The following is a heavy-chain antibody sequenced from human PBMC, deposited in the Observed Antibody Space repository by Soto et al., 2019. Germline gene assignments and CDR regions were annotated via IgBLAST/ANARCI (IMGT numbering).Heavy chain of an antibody. CDR1: GFTFSAYA. Sequence: GGSLRLSCVASGFTFSAYAMNWVRQAPGKGLEWVSGISDSGGATFYADSVKGRFTISRDNSKDTLHLQMNSLRVEDTATYFCARITADYGGPPGNYWGQGTLVTVSS. CDR3: ARITADYGGPPGNY. V-gene: IGHV3-23*01. D-gene: IGHD1-1*01. CDR2: ISDSGGAT. J-gene: IGHJ4*02.